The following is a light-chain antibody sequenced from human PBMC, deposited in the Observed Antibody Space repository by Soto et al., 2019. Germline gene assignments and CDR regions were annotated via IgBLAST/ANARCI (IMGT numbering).Light chain of an antibody. J-gene: IGKJ5*01. CDR1: QGISTY. V-gene: IGKV1-33*01. CDR3: QQYDNLPYT. CDR2: DAS. Sequence: IQLTQSPSSLSASVGDRVTITCRASQGISTYLAWYQQKAGKAPKLLIYDASNLETGVPSRFSGSGSGTDFTFTISSLQPEDIATYYCQQYDNLPYTFGQGTRLEIK.